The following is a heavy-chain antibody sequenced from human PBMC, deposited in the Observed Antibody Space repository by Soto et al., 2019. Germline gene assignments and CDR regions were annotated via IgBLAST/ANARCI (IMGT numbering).Heavy chain of an antibody. CDR1: GRPFRGYY. CDR3: ARCRYDFWSGYYRGVLDY. Sequence: SETMSLTCAVYGRPFRGYYWSWIRPPPGKGLEWIGEINHSGSTNYKPSLKSRVTISVDTSKNPFSLKLSTLTAADTAVYYCARCRYDFWSGYYRGVLDYWGQGTLVTV. CDR2: INHSGST. V-gene: IGHV4-34*01. D-gene: IGHD3-3*01. J-gene: IGHJ4*02.